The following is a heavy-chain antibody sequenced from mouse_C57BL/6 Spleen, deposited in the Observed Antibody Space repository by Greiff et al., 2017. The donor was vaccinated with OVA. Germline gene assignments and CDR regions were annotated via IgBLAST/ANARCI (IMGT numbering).Heavy chain of an antibody. CDR2: INPNNGGT. CDR1: GYTFTDYY. Sequence: VQLQQSGPELVKPGASVKISCKASGYTFTDYYMNWVKQSHGQSLEWIGDINPNNGGTSYNQKFKGKATLTVDKSSSTAYMELRSLTSEDSAVDYCARWNWDEGFAYWGQGTLVTVSA. CDR3: ARWNWDEGFAY. J-gene: IGHJ3*01. D-gene: IGHD4-1*01. V-gene: IGHV1-26*01.